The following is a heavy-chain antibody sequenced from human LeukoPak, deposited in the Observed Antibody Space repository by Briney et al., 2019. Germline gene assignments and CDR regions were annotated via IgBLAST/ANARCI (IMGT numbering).Heavy chain of an antibody. CDR1: GDSISSSNCY. Sequence: PSEALSLTCTVSGDSISSSNCYWGWIRQPPGKGLEWIGSIYFSGGTYYNAPLKSRVTISVDTSKNQFSLKLSSVTAADTAVYYCTFSSSPYYYYYMDVWGKGTTVTVSS. J-gene: IGHJ6*03. CDR2: IYFSGGT. D-gene: IGHD6-13*01. CDR3: TFSSSPYYYYYMDV. V-gene: IGHV4-39*07.